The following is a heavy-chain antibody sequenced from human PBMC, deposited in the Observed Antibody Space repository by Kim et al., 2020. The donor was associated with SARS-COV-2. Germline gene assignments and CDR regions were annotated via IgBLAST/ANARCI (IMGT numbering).Heavy chain of an antibody. D-gene: IGHD4-17*01. CDR3: ARDPLNYGGNYYFDY. J-gene: IGHJ4*02. V-gene: IGHV1-69*04. Sequence: QKFQDRVTITTDKTTSTAYIELNSLRSEDTAVYYCARDPLNYGGNYYFDYWGQGTLVTVSS.